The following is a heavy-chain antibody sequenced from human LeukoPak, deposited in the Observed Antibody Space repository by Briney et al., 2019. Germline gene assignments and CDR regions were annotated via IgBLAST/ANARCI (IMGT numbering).Heavy chain of an antibody. Sequence: SETLSLTCTVPGGSISSYYWSWIRQPPGKGLEWIGYIYYSGSTNYNPSLKSRVTISVDTSKNQFSLKLSSVTAADTAVYYCARVTRSGSYYYYYGMDVWGQGTTVTVSS. CDR2: IYYSGST. CDR3: ARVTRSGSYYYYYGMDV. CDR1: GGSISSYY. J-gene: IGHJ6*02. V-gene: IGHV4-59*01. D-gene: IGHD1-26*01.